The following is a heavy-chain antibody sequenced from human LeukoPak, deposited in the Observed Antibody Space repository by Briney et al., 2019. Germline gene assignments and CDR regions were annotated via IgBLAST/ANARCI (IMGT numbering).Heavy chain of an antibody. CDR2: IHYSGGT. J-gene: IGHJ3*02. CDR3: SGLDYSRSSGAFDI. Sequence: SETLSLTCTVSGGSISSHYWSWVRQPPGKGLEWVWYIHYSGGTNYNPSLESRLTISAETSKNHFPLQQITMTAADATVHYYSGLDYSRSSGAFDIWGQGTMVTVSS. CDR1: GGSISSHY. V-gene: IGHV4-59*11. D-gene: IGHD6-6*01.